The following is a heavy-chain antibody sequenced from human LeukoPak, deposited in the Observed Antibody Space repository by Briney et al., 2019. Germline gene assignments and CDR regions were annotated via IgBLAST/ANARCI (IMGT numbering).Heavy chain of an antibody. J-gene: IGHJ4*02. Sequence: GESLKISCKGSGYSLTSYWIGWVRQMPGKGLEWMGITYPGDSDTRYSPSFQGQVTISADKSISTAYLQWSSLKASDTALYYCARHLGGSHSVRGVVDYWGQGTLVTVSS. CDR2: TYPGDSDT. CDR3: ARHLGGSHSVRGVVDY. V-gene: IGHV5-51*01. D-gene: IGHD1-26*01. CDR1: GYSLTSYW.